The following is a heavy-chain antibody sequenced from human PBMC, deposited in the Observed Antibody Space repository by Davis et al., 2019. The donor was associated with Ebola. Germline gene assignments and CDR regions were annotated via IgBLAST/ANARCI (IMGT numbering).Heavy chain of an antibody. V-gene: IGHV4-34*01. CDR1: GGSFSGYY. D-gene: IGHD3-16*02. J-gene: IGHJ4*02. CDR2: IYHSGST. Sequence: MPSETLSLTCAVYGGSFSGYYWSWIRQPPGKGLEWIGEIYHSGSTNYNPSLKSRVTISVDKSKNQFSLKLSSVTAADTAVYYCARDLGYSRNRYFDYWGQGILVTVSS. CDR3: ARDLGYSRNRYFDY.